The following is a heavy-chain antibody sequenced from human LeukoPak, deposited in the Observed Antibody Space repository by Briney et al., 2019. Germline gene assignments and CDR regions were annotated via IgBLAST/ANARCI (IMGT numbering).Heavy chain of an antibody. CDR1: GDSVSSNSAA. Sequence: SQTLSLTCAISGDSVSSNSAAGNWIRQSPSRGLEWLGRTYYRSKWYNDYAVSVKSRITINPDTSKNQFSLQLNSVTPEDTAVYYCARVTQLSVYYFDYGGQGTLVTVSS. V-gene: IGHV6-1*01. J-gene: IGHJ4*02. D-gene: IGHD5-18*01. CDR2: TYYRSKWYN. CDR3: ARVTQLSVYYFDY.